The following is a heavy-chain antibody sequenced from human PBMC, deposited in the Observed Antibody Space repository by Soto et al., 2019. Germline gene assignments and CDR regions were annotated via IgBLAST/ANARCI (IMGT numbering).Heavy chain of an antibody. CDR3: AREGLRDWYDFWSGYYTGMDY. V-gene: IGHV1-3*05. CDR2: INAGNGNT. Sequence: QVQLVQSGAEEKKPGASVKVSCKASGYTFTSYAMHWVRQAPGQRLEWMGWINAGNGNTKYSQKFQGRVTITRDTSASTAYMELSSLRSEDTAVYYCAREGLRDWYDFWSGYYTGMDYWGQGTLVTVSS. J-gene: IGHJ4*02. CDR1: GYTFTSYA. D-gene: IGHD3-3*01.